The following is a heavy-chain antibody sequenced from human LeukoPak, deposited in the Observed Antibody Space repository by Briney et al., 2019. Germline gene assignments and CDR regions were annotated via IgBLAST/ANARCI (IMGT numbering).Heavy chain of an antibody. CDR1: GFTFSSYS. CDR2: IRQDGSEK. D-gene: IGHD6-13*01. J-gene: IGHJ4*02. CDR3: ATDLGSSRPNF. V-gene: IGHV3-7*01. Sequence: GGSLRLSCAASGFTFSSYSMNWVRQAPGKGLEWVANIRQDGSEKYYVDSAKGRFTISRDNAKNSLYLQMNSLTAEDTAVYYCATDLGSSRPNFWGQGILVTVSS.